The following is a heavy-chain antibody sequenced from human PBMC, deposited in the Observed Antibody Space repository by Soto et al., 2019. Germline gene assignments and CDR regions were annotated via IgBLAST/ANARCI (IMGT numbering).Heavy chain of an antibody. J-gene: IGHJ4*02. CDR2: ISYDGSNK. D-gene: IGHD6-19*01. CDR3: AKGIGYSSGWYLDY. Sequence: GGSLRLSCAASGFTFSSYGMHWVRQAPGKGLEWVAVISYDGSNKYYADSVKGRFTISRDNSKNTLYLQMNSLRAGDTAVYYCAKGIGYSSGWYLDYWGQGTLVTVSS. CDR1: GFTFSSYG. V-gene: IGHV3-30*18.